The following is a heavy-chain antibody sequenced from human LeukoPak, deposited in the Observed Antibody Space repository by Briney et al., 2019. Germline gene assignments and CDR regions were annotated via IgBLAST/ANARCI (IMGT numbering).Heavy chain of an antibody. J-gene: IGHJ4*02. CDR1: GFTFSSYA. CDR2: ISYDGSNK. D-gene: IGHD2-2*01. V-gene: IGHV3-30-3*01. Sequence: GGSLRLSCAASGFTFSSYAMHWVRQAPGKGLEWVAVISYDGSNKYYADSVKGRFTISRDNSKNTLYLQMNSLRAEDTAVYYCAREPYCSSTSCYLGEGGFDYWGQGTLVTVSS. CDR3: AREPYCSSTSCYLGEGGFDY.